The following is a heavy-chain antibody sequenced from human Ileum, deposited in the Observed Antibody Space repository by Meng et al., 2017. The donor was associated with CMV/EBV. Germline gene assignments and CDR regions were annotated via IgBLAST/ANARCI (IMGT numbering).Heavy chain of an antibody. CDR2: ISTSSDYI. D-gene: IGHD2-2*01. Sequence: GGSLRLSCAASGFTFSSYSMDWVRQAPGKGLEWVSSISTSSDYIYYADSLKGRFTISRDNAKNSLYLQMNSLRAEDTAVYYCARSYCSSASCYYRSYFFDYWGQGKLVTVSS. J-gene: IGHJ4*02. V-gene: IGHV3-21*01. CDR3: ARSYCSSASCYYRSYFFDY. CDR1: GFTFSSYS.